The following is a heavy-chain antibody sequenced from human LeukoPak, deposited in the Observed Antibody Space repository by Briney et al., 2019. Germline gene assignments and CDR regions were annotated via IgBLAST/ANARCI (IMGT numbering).Heavy chain of an antibody. V-gene: IGHV1-69*05. J-gene: IGHJ5*02. CDR1: RGTFSSYA. D-gene: IGHD3-22*01. CDR3: ARDLQTMIGENWFDP. Sequence: ASVKVSCKASRGTFSSYAISWVRQAPGQGLEWMGGIIPIFGTANYAQKFQGRVTITTDESTSTAYMELSSLRSEDTAVYYCARDLQTMIGENWFDPWGQGTLVTVSS. CDR2: IIPIFGTA.